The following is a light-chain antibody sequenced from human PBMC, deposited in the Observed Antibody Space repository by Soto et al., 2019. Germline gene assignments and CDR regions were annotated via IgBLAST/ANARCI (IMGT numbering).Light chain of an antibody. CDR1: ENINSY. CDR3: QQSYSTPYT. J-gene: IGKJ2*01. CDR2: AAA. V-gene: IGKV1-39*01. Sequence: DIPMTQSPSSLSASIGDSVTITCRASENINSYLNWYQQKPGKAPKLLIYAAARLQSGVPSRFSGSGSGTDFTLTISGLQPDDFAIYYCQQSYSTPYTFGPGTNLEIK.